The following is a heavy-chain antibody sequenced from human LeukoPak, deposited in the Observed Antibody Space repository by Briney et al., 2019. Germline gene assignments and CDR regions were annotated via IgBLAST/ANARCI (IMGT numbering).Heavy chain of an antibody. CDR3: ARRMTVGSNFDF. J-gene: IGHJ4*02. D-gene: IGHD4-23*01. CDR2: ISYSGST. Sequence: SETLSLTCTVSGGSISSYYWSWIRQPPGKGLEWIGYISYSGSTNYNPSLKSRVTMSLDTSKDQFSLKLSSVTAADTAVYYCARRMTVGSNFDFWGQGILVTVSS. CDR1: GGSISSYY. V-gene: IGHV4-59*08.